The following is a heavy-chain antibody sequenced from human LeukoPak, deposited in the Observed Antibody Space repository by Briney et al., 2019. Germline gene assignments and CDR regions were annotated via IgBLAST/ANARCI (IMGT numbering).Heavy chain of an antibody. CDR1: GGSISSYY. CDR3: ARNALTWFDP. CDR2: IYYSGST. Sequence: SETLSLTCTVSGGSISSYYWSWIRQPPGKGLEWIGYIYYSGSTNYNPSLKSRVTISVDTSKNQFSLKLRSVTAADTAVYYCARNALTWFDPWGQGTLVTVSS. V-gene: IGHV4-59*12. J-gene: IGHJ5*02.